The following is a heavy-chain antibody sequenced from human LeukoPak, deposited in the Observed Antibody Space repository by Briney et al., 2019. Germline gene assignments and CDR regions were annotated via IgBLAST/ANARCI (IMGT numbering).Heavy chain of an antibody. D-gene: IGHD6-13*01. J-gene: IGHJ3*02. CDR2: IYYSGST. Sequence: PSETLSLTCTVSGGSISSYYWSWIRQPPGKGLEWIGYIYYSGSTNYNPSLKSRVTISADTSKNQFSLKLSSVTAADTAVYYCATYSSSWFVGAFDIWGQGTMVTVSS. CDR3: ATYSSSWFVGAFDI. V-gene: IGHV4-59*01. CDR1: GGSISSYY.